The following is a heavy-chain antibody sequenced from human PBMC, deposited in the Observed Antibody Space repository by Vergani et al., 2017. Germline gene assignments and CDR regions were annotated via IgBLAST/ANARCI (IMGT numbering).Heavy chain of an antibody. CDR1: GGTFSSYA. Sequence: QVQLVQSGAEVKKPGSSVKVSCKASGGTFSSYAISWVRQAPGQGLEWMGRIIPIFGTANFAQKFQGRVTITADESTSTDYMELSSLRSEETAVYYCARDRNPGTAMVYYFDYWGQGTLVTVSS. V-gene: IGHV1-69*18. CDR3: ARDRNPGTAMVYYFDY. D-gene: IGHD5-18*01. J-gene: IGHJ4*02. CDR2: IIPIFGTA.